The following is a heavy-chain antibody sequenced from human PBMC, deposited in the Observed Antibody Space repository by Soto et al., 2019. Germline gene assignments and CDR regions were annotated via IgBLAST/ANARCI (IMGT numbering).Heavy chain of an antibody. CDR2: INHSGST. CDR3: ARGRGLAAAGFYYYGMDG. V-gene: IGHV4-30-4*01. J-gene: IGHJ6*02. D-gene: IGHD6-13*01. Sequence: SETLSLTCTVSGGSISSGDYYWSWIRQPPGKGLEWIGEINHSGSTNYNPSLKSRVTISVDTSKNQLSLKLSSVTAADTAVYYCARGRGLAAAGFYYYGMDGWGRGTTVTVSS. CDR1: GGSISSGDYY.